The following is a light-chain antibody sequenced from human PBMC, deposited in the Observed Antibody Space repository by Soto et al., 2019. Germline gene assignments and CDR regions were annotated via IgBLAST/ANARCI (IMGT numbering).Light chain of an antibody. V-gene: IGKV1-39*01. CDR1: QSISSY. J-gene: IGKJ3*01. CDR2: ATS. CDR3: QQPPYT. Sequence: DIQMTQSPSSLSASVGDRVTITCRASQSISSYLNWYKQKTGKAPKLLIYATSTLQSGVPSRFSGRDSGADFTLTINNLQPEDFATYYCQQPPYTFGPGTKVDIK.